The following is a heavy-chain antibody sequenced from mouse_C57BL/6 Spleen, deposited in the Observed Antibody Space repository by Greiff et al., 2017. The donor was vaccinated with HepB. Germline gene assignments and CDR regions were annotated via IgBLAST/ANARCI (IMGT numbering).Heavy chain of an antibody. CDR2: IRNKANGYTT. D-gene: IGHD1-1*02. CDR1: GFTFTDYY. Sequence: VQLQQSGGGLVQPGGSLSLSCAASGFTFTDYYMSWVRQPPGKALEWLGFIRNKANGYTTEYSASVKGRFTISRDNSQSILYLQMNALRAEDSATYYSARIWYYYAMDYWGQGTSVTVSS. J-gene: IGHJ4*01. CDR3: ARIWYYYAMDY. V-gene: IGHV7-3*01.